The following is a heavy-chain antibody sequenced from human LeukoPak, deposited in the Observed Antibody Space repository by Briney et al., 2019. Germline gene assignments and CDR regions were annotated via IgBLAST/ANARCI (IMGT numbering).Heavy chain of an antibody. J-gene: IGHJ4*02. Sequence: SGTLSLTCAVYGGSFRGYYWSWIRQPPGKGLEWIGEINHSGSTNYNPSLKSRVTISVDTSKNQFSLKLSSVTAADTAVYYCARAGVAVAGTGYYFDYWGQGTLVTVSS. CDR1: GGSFRGYY. V-gene: IGHV4-34*01. CDR3: ARAGVAVAGTGYYFDY. D-gene: IGHD6-19*01. CDR2: INHSGST.